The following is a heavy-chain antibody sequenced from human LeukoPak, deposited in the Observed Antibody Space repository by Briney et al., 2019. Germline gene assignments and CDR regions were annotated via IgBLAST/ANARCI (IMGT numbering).Heavy chain of an antibody. CDR3: ARDGGSGYDSGPFPNAFDI. V-gene: IGHV4-30-4*01. Sequence: PSRTLSLPCTVSGGSIISGDYYWSWIRQPPGEGLEWIGYIYYSGSTYYNPSLKSRVTISVDTSKTQFSLKLSSVTAADTAVYYCARDGGSGYDSGPFPNAFDIWGQGTMVTVSS. CDR1: GGSIISGDYY. D-gene: IGHD5-12*01. J-gene: IGHJ3*02. CDR2: IYYSGST.